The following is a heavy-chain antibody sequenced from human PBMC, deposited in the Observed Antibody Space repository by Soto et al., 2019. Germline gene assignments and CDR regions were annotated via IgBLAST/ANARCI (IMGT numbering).Heavy chain of an antibody. Sequence: PGGSLRLSCVASGFTFSSYSMVWVRQAPGKGLEWISYIFVDSTIIYYADSVKGRFTISRDNSKNTLYLQMNSLRAEDTAVYYCAKEKISTSCCNWFDPWGQGTLVTVSS. CDR2: IFVDSTII. J-gene: IGHJ5*02. D-gene: IGHD2-2*01. V-gene: IGHV3-48*01. CDR1: GFTFSSYS. CDR3: AKEKISTSCCNWFDP.